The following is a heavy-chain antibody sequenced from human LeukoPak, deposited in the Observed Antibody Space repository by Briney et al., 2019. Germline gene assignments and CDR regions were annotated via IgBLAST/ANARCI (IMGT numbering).Heavy chain of an antibody. CDR3: VRDGEGVAISVNYWFDP. J-gene: IGHJ5*02. V-gene: IGHV1-8*01. CDR1: GYTFTSYD. CDR2: MNPNNGKT. D-gene: IGHD3-10*01. Sequence: ASVKVSCKASGYTFTSYDINWVRQASGRGLEWMGWMNPNNGKTGYAQKFQGRVTMTRDTSTSTAYMELRGLISEDTAVYYCVRDGEGVAISVNYWFDPWGQGTLVTVSS.